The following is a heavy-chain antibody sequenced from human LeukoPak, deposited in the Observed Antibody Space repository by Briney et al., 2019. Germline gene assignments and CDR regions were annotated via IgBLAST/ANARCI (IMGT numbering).Heavy chain of an antibody. J-gene: IGHJ4*02. Sequence: GGSLRLSCAASGFTFSSYAMSWVRQAPGKGLEWVSAITGSGGSTYHADSVKGRFTISRDNSKNTLYLQMNSLRAEDTAIYYCAKDGDYTTGWYYFDYWGQGTLVTVSS. CDR1: GFTFSSYA. V-gene: IGHV3-23*01. D-gene: IGHD6-19*01. CDR2: ITGSGGST. CDR3: AKDGDYTTGWYYFDY.